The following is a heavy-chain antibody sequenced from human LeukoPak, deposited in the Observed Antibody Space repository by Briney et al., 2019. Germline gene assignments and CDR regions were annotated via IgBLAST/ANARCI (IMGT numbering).Heavy chain of an antibody. CDR1: GGSISSYY. V-gene: IGHV4-59*01. J-gene: IGHJ6*03. CDR2: IYYSGST. CDR3: AREVLYYYGSGSYYHYYMDV. D-gene: IGHD3-10*01. Sequence: SETLSLTCTVSGGSISSYYWSWIRQPPGKGLEWIGYIYYSGSTSYNPSLKSRVTISVDTSKNQFSLKLSSVTAADTAVYYCAREVLYYYGSGSYYHYYMDVWGKGTTVTISS.